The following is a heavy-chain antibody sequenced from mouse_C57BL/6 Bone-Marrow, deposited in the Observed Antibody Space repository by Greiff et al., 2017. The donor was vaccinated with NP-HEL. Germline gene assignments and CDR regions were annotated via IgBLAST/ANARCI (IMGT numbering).Heavy chain of an antibody. CDR1: GYTFTSYW. V-gene: IGHV1-72*01. D-gene: IGHD1-3*01. Sequence: VQLQQPGAELVKPGASVKLSCKASGYTFTSYWMHWAKQRPGRGLEWIGRIDPNSGGTKYNEKFKSKATMTVDKPSSTAYMQLSSLTSEDSAVYYCARSEVGRRYYFDYWGQGTTLTVSS. J-gene: IGHJ2*01. CDR3: ARSEVGRRYYFDY. CDR2: IDPNSGGT.